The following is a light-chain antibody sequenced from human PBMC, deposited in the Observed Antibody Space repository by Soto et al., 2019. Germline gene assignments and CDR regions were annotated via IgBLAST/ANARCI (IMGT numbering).Light chain of an antibody. V-gene: IGLV8-61*01. Sequence: QAVVTQEPSFSVSPGGTVTLTCGLSSGSVSTSYYPSWYQQTPGQAPRTLIYSTNTRSSGVPDRFSGSILGNKAALTITGAQADDDSDYYCVLYMGSGPWVFGGGTKLTVL. J-gene: IGLJ3*02. CDR1: SGSVSTSYY. CDR3: VLYMGSGPWV. CDR2: STN.